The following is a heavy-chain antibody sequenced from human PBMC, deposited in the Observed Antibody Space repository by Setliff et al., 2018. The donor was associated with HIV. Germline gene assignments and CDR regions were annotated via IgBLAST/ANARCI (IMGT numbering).Heavy chain of an antibody. CDR2: ISSDGSST. D-gene: IGHD3-3*01. CDR1: GFTFSSYW. J-gene: IGHJ5*02. Sequence: GGSLRLSCAASGFTFSSYWMHWDRQAPGKGLVWVSRISSDGSSTSYADSVKGRFSISRVNAKNTLYLQMNSLRAEDTAVYYCARGSRYNFWSGYGVNWFDPWGQGTLVTVSS. V-gene: IGHV3-74*01. CDR3: ARGSRYNFWSGYGVNWFDP.